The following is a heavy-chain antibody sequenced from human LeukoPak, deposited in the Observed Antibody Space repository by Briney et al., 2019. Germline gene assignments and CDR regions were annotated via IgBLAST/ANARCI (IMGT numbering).Heavy chain of an antibody. CDR1: GFTFSSYS. CDR3: AHAATHDY. CDR2: ISSSSSYI. V-gene: IGHV3-21*01. Sequence: GGSLRLSCAASGFTFSSYSMNWVRQAPGKGLEWVSSISSSSSYIYYADAVKGRFTISRDNAKNSLYLQMNSLRAEDKAVYYCAHAATHDYWGQGTLVTVSS. D-gene: IGHD6-13*01. J-gene: IGHJ4*02.